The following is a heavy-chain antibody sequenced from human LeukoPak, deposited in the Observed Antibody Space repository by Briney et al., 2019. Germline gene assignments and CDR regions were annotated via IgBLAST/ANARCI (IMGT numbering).Heavy chain of an antibody. J-gene: IGHJ3*02. CDR3: ARVLRYFDWWPGPSDAFDI. D-gene: IGHD3-9*01. V-gene: IGHV3-21*01. CDR1: GFTFSSYS. Sequence: PGGSLRLSCAASGFTFSSYSMNWVRQAPGKGLEWVSSISSSSSYIYYADSVKGRFTISRDNAKNSLYLQLNSLRAEDTAVYYCARVLRYFDWWPGPSDAFDIWGQGTMVTVSS. CDR2: ISSSSSYI.